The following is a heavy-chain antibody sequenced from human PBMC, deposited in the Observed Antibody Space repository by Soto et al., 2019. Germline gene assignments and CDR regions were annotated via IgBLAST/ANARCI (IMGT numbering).Heavy chain of an antibody. D-gene: IGHD6-19*01. CDR1: GFTFSSYE. Sequence: WGSRRLSCAASGFTFSSYEMNWVRQDPGKGLEWVSYISMSVSTIYYADSVKGRFTISRDNAKNSLYLQMNSLRAEDTAVYYCARDHKGGSYYYGREGWGKGNTVIVSS. V-gene: IGHV3-48*03. CDR3: ARDHKGGSYYYGREG. CDR2: ISMSVSTI. J-gene: IGHJ6*04.